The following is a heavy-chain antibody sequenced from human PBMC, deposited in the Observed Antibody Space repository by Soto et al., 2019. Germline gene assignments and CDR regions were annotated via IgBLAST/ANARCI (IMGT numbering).Heavy chain of an antibody. V-gene: IGHV3-23*01. CDR3: AKVTVRVVIITRWFDP. Sequence: EVQLLESGGGLVQPGGSLRLSCAASGFTFSSYAMSWVRQAPGKGLEWVSAISGSGGSTYYADSVKGRFTISRDNSKNTLYLQMNSLRAEDTAVYYCAKVTVRVVIITRWFDPWGQGTLVTVSS. CDR1: GFTFSSYA. CDR2: ISGSGGST. D-gene: IGHD3-10*01. J-gene: IGHJ5*02.